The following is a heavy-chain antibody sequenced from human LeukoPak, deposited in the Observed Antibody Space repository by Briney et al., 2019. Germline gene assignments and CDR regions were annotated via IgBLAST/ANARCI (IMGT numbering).Heavy chain of an antibody. D-gene: IGHD6-6*01. J-gene: IGHJ4*02. CDR3: ARDLSIAARRSYFDY. V-gene: IGHV1-69*05. CDR2: IIPIFGTA. Sequence: SVKVSCKASGGTFSSYAISWARQAPGQGLEWMGRIIPIFGTANYAQKFQGRVTITTDESTSTAYMELSSLRSEDTAVYYCARDLSIAARRSYFDYWGQGTLVTVSS. CDR1: GGTFSSYA.